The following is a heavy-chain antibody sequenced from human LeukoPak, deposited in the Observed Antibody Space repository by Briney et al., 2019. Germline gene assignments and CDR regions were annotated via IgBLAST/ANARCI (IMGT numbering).Heavy chain of an antibody. V-gene: IGHV4-34*01. J-gene: IGHJ4*02. CDR2: MNPSGST. CDR1: GGSFSGYY. CDR3: ATNYGGNSALFDY. Sequence: SETLSLTCAVYGGSFSGYYWTWIRQTPEKGLGWIGEMNPSGSTSCNPSLKSRVTISVDTSKNQFSLKLSSVTAADTAVYYCATNYGGNSALFDYWGQGTLVTVSS. D-gene: IGHD4-23*01.